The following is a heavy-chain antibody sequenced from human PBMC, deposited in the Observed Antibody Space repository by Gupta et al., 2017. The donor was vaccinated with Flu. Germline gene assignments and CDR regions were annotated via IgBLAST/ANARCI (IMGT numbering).Heavy chain of an antibody. D-gene: IGHD2-15*01. Sequence: QVQLVQSGAEVKKSGSSVKVSCKTVGGTLSGYSIRWVRQAPGHGLEWMGGIFPMFGTTKYAEMFQDRVTIIADKSTGTVYMELSSLRPEDTAVYYCALKMEGYHYDLNVWGHGTTVTVSS. J-gene: IGHJ6*02. V-gene: IGHV1-69*06. CDR3: ALKMEGYHYDLNV. CDR1: GGTLSGYS. CDR2: IFPMFGTT.